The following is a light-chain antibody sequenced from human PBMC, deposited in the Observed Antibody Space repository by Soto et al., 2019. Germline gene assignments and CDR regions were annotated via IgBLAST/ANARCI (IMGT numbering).Light chain of an antibody. V-gene: IGKV3-20*01. CDR2: GAS. J-gene: IGKJ1*01. Sequence: EVVLTQSPGTLSLSPGDTATLSCRATQIFSSGYLAWYQQKPGQAPRLLIYGASSRANGIPDRFSGFGSGADFTLTITGLEPDDFAVYYCQHYGSSTRTFGQGTKVDIK. CDR3: QHYGSSTRT. CDR1: QIFSSGY.